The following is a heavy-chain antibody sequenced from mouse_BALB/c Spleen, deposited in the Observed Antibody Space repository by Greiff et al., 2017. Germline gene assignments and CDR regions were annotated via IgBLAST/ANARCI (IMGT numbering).Heavy chain of an antibody. CDR2: INPSSGYT. V-gene: IGHV1-4*01. Sequence: VQLQQSGAELARPGASVKMSCKASGYTFTSYTMHWVKQRPGQGLEWIGYINPSSGYTNYNQKFKDKATLTADKSSSTAYMQLSSLTSEDSAVYYCAREGYYGSGLYYAMDYWGQGTSVTVSS. J-gene: IGHJ4*01. CDR3: AREGYYGSGLYYAMDY. CDR1: GYTFTSYT. D-gene: IGHD1-1*01.